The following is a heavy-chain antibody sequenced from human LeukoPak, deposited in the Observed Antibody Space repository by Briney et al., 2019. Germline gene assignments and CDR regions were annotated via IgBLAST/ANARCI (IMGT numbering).Heavy chain of an antibody. V-gene: IGHV5-51*01. D-gene: IGHD2-2*01. J-gene: IGHJ5*02. Sequence: GESLKISCKGSGYSFTSYWIGWVRQMPGKGLEWMGIIYPGDSDTRYSPSFQGQVTISADKSISTAYLQWSSLKASDTAMYYCARHSLELGYCSSTSCLPFDPWGQGTLVTVSS. CDR2: IYPGDSDT. CDR1: GYSFTSYW. CDR3: ARHSLELGYCSSTSCLPFDP.